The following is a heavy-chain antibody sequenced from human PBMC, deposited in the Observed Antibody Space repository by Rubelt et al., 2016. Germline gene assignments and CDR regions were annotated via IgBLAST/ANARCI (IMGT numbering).Heavy chain of an antibody. V-gene: IGHV4-59*01. D-gene: IGHD2-8*01. Sequence: QVQLQESGPGLVKPSETLSLNCTVSGGSISSYYWSWIRQPPGKGPEWIAYIYYTGSTNYTPSLKSRVSISIHRSKNQLSLKRSPGTAADTAVYYWARQESCTNGVCSPFDYWGQGTLVTVSS. J-gene: IGHJ4*02. CDR3: ARQESCTNGVCSPFDY. CDR1: GGSISSYY. CDR2: IYYTGST.